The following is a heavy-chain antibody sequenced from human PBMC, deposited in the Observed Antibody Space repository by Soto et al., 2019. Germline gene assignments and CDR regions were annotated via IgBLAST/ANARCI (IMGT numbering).Heavy chain of an antibody. CDR2: ISAYNGNT. Sequence: QVKLVQSGAEVKKPGTSMKVSCKASGYTFGTSGISWIRQAPGQGLEWMGWISAYNGNTNYDQKLQDRVTMTTDTPTNTAYLELRSLRSADTAVYYCARAGHYYDSSGYANWGQGTLVTVSS. D-gene: IGHD3-22*01. J-gene: IGHJ4*02. V-gene: IGHV1-18*01. CDR1: GYTFGTSG. CDR3: ARAGHYYDSSGYAN.